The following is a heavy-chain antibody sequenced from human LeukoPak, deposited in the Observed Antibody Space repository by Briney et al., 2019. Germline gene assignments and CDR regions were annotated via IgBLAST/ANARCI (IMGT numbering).Heavy chain of an antibody. J-gene: IGHJ4*02. D-gene: IGHD2-8*02. CDR2: IKRDGSDK. CDR3: ARDEEGYWDY. V-gene: IGHV3-7*01. Sequence: PGGSLRLSCAVSGFTFSNYWMSWVRQAPGKGLEWVANIKRDGSDKVYVDSVKGRFTISRDNARNSLYLQMNNLRAEDTAVYYCARDEEGYWDYWGQGTLATVSS. CDR1: GFTFSNYW.